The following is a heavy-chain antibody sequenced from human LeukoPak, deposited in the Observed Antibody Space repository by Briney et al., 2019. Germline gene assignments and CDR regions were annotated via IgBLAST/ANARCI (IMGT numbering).Heavy chain of an antibody. CDR3: ARDHSSEEKSWWLDP. CDR1: GNTFTSNC. J-gene: IGHJ5*02. CDR2: INPNGDYT. Sequence: ASVKVSCKTSGNTFTSNCMHWMSPGLGQRLGWMGVINPNGDYTIYAQEFQGRVTVTRDMSSSTDYMELSSLRSEDTAVYYCARDHSSEEKSWWLDPWGQGTLVTVSS. V-gene: IGHV1-46*01. D-gene: IGHD3-16*02.